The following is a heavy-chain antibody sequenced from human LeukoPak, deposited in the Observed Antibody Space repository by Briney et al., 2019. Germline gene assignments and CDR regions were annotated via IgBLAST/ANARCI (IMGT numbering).Heavy chain of an antibody. J-gene: IGHJ4*02. D-gene: IGHD1-26*01. CDR2: IKSDDSST. CDR1: GFTFSSYW. Sequence: GGSLRLSCAASGFTFSSYWMHWVRQAPGKGLVWVSRIKSDDSSTSYADSVKGRFTISRDNAKNTLYLQMNSLRAEDTTVYYCARGDGGSYQGRFDYWGQGTLVTVSS. CDR3: ARGDGGSYQGRFDY. V-gene: IGHV3-74*01.